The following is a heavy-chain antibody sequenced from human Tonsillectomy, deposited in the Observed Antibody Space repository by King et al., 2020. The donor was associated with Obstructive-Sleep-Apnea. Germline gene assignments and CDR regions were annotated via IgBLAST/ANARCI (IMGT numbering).Heavy chain of an antibody. CDR3: AKDKSTGSGIFDS. CDR1: GFPFNNFA. D-gene: IGHD3-10*01. J-gene: IGHJ4*02. Sequence: VKLVESGGGLVEPGGSLRLSCAASGFPFNNFAMTWVRQAPGKGLEWVSAISGSGAGTYYTDSVKGRFTISRDNSKNTLYLQMNSLRAEDTAVYFCAKDKSTGSGIFDSWGQGSLVTVSS. V-gene: IGHV3-23*04. CDR2: ISGSGAGT.